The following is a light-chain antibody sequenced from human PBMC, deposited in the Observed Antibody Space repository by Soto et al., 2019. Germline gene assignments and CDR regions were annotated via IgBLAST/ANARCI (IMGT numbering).Light chain of an antibody. J-gene: IGKJ2*01. Sequence: EIVLTQSPGTLSLSPGERATLSCRASQSVSSSYLAWNKQKPGQAPRLLIYGASIRATGIPARFSGSGSGTDFTLTISRLEPEDFAVYYCQQYGSSPYTFGQGTKLEIK. V-gene: IGKV3-20*01. CDR3: QQYGSSPYT. CDR1: QSVSSSY. CDR2: GAS.